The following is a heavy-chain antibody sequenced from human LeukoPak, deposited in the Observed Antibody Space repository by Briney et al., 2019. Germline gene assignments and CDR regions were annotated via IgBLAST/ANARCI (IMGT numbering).Heavy chain of an antibody. CDR3: AKASGGYYDSSGYRYYFDY. CDR2: ISWNSGSI. D-gene: IGHD3-22*01. V-gene: IGHV3-9*01. J-gene: IGHJ4*02. CDR1: GFTFDDYA. Sequence: GRSLRLSCAASGFTFDDYAMHWVRQAPGKGLEWVSGISWNSGSIGYADSVKGRFTISRDNAKNSLYLQMNSLRAEDTALYCCAKASGGYYDSSGYRYYFDYWGQGTLVTVSS.